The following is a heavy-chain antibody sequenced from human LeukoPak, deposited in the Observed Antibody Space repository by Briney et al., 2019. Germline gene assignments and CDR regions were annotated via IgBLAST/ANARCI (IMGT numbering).Heavy chain of an antibody. D-gene: IGHD3-22*01. CDR1: GFTFSSYG. CDR2: ISYDGSNK. Sequence: GGSLRLSCAASGFTFSSYGMHWVRQAPGKELEWVAVISYDGSNKYYADSVKGRFTISRDNSKNTLYLQMNSLRAEDTAVYYCAKDRSTYYYDSSGYYPDAFDIWGQGTMVTVSS. V-gene: IGHV3-30*18. CDR3: AKDRSTYYYDSSGYYPDAFDI. J-gene: IGHJ3*02.